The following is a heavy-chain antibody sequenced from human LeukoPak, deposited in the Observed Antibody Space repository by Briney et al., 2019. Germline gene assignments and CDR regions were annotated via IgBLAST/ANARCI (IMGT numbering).Heavy chain of an antibody. CDR2: TYYRSKWYN. CDR1: GDSVSNNSAA. V-gene: IGHV6-1*01. D-gene: IGHD6-19*01. CDR3: ARDGRGSGWIGATYYFDY. Sequence: SQTLSLTFAVSGDSVSNNSAAWNWLRQSPSRGLEWLGRTYYRSKWYNDYAASVKSRITISADTSKNQFSLQMNSVTPEDTAVYYCARDGRGSGWIGATYYFDYWGQGTLVTVSS. J-gene: IGHJ4*02.